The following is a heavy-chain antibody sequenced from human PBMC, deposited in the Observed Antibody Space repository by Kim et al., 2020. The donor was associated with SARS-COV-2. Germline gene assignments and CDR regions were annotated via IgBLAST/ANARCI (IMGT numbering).Heavy chain of an antibody. J-gene: IGHJ6*02. V-gene: IGHV3-33*01. Sequence: YYADSREGRFTISRDNSKNTLYLQMNSLGAEDTAVYYCARDTRDYYGMDVWGQGTTVTVSS. CDR3: ARDTRDYYGMDV.